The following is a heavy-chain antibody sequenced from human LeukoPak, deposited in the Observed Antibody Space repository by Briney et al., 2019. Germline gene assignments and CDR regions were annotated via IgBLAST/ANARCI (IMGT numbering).Heavy chain of an antibody. CDR3: AREVDSSGYYYAGYDY. Sequence: GGSLRLSCAASGFTFSSYSMNWVRQAPGKGLEWVSSISSSSSYIYYADSVKGRFTISRDNAKNSLYLQMNSLRAEDTAVYYCAREVDSSGYYYAGYDYWGQGTLVTVSS. J-gene: IGHJ4*02. CDR1: GFTFSSYS. CDR2: ISSSSSYI. V-gene: IGHV3-21*01. D-gene: IGHD3-22*01.